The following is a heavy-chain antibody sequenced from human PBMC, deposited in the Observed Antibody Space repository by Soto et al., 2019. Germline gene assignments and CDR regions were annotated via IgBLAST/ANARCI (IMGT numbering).Heavy chain of an antibody. CDR3: ARAYSYGYTDAFDV. V-gene: IGHV1-2*04. CDR2: INPNSGGT. J-gene: IGHJ3*01. D-gene: IGHD5-18*01. CDR1: GGTFSSYA. Sequence: ASVNVSCTASGGTFSSYAISWVRQAPGQGLEWMGWINPNSGGTNYAQKFQGWVTMTRDTSISTAYMELSRLRSDDTAVYYCARAYSYGYTDAFDVWGQGTMVTVSS.